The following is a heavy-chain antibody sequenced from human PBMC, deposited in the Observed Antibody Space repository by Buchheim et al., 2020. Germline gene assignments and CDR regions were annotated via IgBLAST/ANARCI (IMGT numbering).Heavy chain of an antibody. V-gene: IGHV3-23*01. J-gene: IGHJ4*02. CDR2: ISDSGVTT. Sequence: EVQLLESGGGLVQPGGSLRLSCAASGFTFSSYAMSWVCQVPGKGLEWVSSISDSGVTTSFADSVKGRFTISRDNSKNTLYLQMNSLRAEDTAVYYCAEAIRASDYWGQGTL. D-gene: IGHD3-10*01. CDR3: AEAIRASDY. CDR1: GFTFSSYA.